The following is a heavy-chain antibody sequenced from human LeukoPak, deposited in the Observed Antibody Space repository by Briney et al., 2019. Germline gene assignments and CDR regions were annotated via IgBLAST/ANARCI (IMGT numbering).Heavy chain of an antibody. CDR1: GFTFSSYA. CDR3: AKDSDYDSSGYYYVGFDY. V-gene: IGHV3-23*01. CDR2: ISGSGGST. Sequence: GGSLRLSCAASGFTFSSYAMSWVRQAPGKGLEWVSAISGSGGSTYYADSVNGRFTISRDNSKNTLYLQMNSLRAEDTAVYYCAKDSDYDSSGYYYVGFDYWGQGTLVTVSS. J-gene: IGHJ4*02. D-gene: IGHD3-22*01.